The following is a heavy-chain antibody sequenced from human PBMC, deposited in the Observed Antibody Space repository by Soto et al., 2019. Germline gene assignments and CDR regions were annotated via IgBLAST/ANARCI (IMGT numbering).Heavy chain of an antibody. J-gene: IGHJ5*02. CDR1: GYTFTSYA. CDR3: ARVREAVAGNNWFDP. CDR2: INAGNGNT. D-gene: IGHD6-19*01. V-gene: IGHV1-3*01. Sequence: GASVKVSCKASGYTFTSYAMHWVRQAPGQRLEWMGWINAGNGNTKYSQKLQGRVTITRDTSASTAYMELSSLGSEDTAVYYCARVREAVAGNNWFDPWGQGTLVTVSS.